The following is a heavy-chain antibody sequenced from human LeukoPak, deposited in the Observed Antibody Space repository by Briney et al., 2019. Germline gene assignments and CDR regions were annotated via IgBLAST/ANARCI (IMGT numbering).Heavy chain of an antibody. CDR3: ARTDLTGFDY. Sequence: SETLSLTCTVTGGSISRRSDYWGWIRQPPGKGLEWIGSIYYSGSTYYNPSFKSRVTISVDTSKNQFSLKLSSVTAADTAVYYCARTDLTGFDYWGQGTLVTVSS. J-gene: IGHJ4*02. D-gene: IGHD4/OR15-4a*01. CDR2: IYYSGST. CDR1: GGSISRRSDY. V-gene: IGHV4-39*07.